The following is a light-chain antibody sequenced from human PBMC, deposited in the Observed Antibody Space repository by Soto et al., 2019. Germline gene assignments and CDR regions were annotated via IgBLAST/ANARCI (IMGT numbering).Light chain of an antibody. CDR1: QGIRND. Sequence: AIQMTQYPSSLSASVGDRVTITCRASQGIRNDLGWYQQKPGKAPKLLIYAASSLQSGVPSRFSGSGSGTDFTLTISSLQPEEFATYYCLQDYNYPWTFGQGTKVEIK. V-gene: IGKV1-6*01. J-gene: IGKJ1*01. CDR3: LQDYNYPWT. CDR2: AAS.